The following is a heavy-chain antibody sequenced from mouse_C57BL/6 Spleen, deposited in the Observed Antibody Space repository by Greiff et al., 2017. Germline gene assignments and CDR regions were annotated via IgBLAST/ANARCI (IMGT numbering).Heavy chain of an antibody. CDR2: IRLKSDNYAT. V-gene: IGHV6-3*01. CDR3: TDDYDWYYYAMDY. D-gene: IGHD2-4*01. J-gene: IGHJ4*01. Sequence: DVHLVESGGGLVQPGGSMKLSCVASGFTFSNYWMNWVRQSPEKGLEWVAQIRLKSDNYATHYAESVKGRFTISRDDSKSSVYLQMNNLRAEDTGIYYCTDDYDWYYYAMDYWGQGTSVTVSS. CDR1: GFTFSNYW.